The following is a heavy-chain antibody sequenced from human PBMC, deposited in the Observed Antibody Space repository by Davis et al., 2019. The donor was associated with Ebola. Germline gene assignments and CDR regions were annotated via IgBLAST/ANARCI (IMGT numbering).Heavy chain of an antibody. CDR3: ARVRGWQMGRLDY. Sequence: MPSETLSLTCAVYGGSFSGYYWNWIRQPPGKGLEWIGEINHSGSTNYNPSLKSRVTISVDTSKNQFSLKLSSVTAADTAVYYCARVRGWQMGRLDYWGQGTLVTVSS. CDR2: INHSGST. V-gene: IGHV4-34*01. J-gene: IGHJ4*02. D-gene: IGHD6-19*01. CDR1: GGSFSGYY.